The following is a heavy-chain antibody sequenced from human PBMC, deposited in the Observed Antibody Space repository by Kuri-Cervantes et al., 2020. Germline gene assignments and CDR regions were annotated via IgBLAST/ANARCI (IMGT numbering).Heavy chain of an antibody. CDR3: ARDDDFWSAGMYYFDY. D-gene: IGHD3-3*01. V-gene: IGHV3-9*01. CDR2: ISWNSGSI. Sequence: GGSLRLSCAASGFTFDDYAMHWVRQAPGKGLEWVSGISWNSGSIGYADSVKGRFTISRDNAKNSLYLQMNSLRAEDTAVYYCARDDDFWSAGMYYFDYWGQGTLVTVSS. CDR1: GFTFDDYA. J-gene: IGHJ4*02.